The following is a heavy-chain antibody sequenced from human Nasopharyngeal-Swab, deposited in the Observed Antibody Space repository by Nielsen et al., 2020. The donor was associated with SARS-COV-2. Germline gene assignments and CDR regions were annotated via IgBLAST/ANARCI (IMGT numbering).Heavy chain of an antibody. CDR2: ICYSGST. J-gene: IGHJ6*04. D-gene: IGHD3-22*01. Sequence: WIRQPPGKGLEWIGYICYSGSTYYNPSLKSRVTISVDTSKNQFSLKLSSVTAADTAVYYCARGFVGAYYDSNLDVWGKGTTVTVSS. V-gene: IGHV4-31*02. CDR3: ARGFVGAYYDSNLDV.